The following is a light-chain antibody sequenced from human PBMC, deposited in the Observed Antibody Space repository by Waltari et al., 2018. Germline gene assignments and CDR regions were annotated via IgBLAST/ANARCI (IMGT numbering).Light chain of an antibody. J-gene: IGKJ2*01. Sequence: DIQMTQSPSTLSASVGDRVTITCRASQSISSWLAWYQQKPGKAPKLLIYDASSLESGVPSRFSGSGSGTEFTLTISSLQPDDFATYYCQHFDNVPYTFGQGTKLEIK. CDR3: QHFDNVPYT. CDR1: QSISSW. V-gene: IGKV1-5*01. CDR2: DAS.